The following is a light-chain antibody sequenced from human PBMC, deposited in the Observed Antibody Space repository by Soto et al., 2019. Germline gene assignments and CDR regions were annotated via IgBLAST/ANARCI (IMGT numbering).Light chain of an antibody. CDR2: NVS. V-gene: IGLV2-14*01. Sequence: QSALTQPASVSGSPGQSITISCTGTSSDVGRYNYVSWYQQHPGKAPKLMIYNVSNRPSGVSNRFSGSKSGNTASLTISGLQVEDEGHYYCSSFTSTNTVLFGGGTKLTVL. CDR3: SSFTSTNTVL. J-gene: IGLJ2*01. CDR1: SSDVGRYNY.